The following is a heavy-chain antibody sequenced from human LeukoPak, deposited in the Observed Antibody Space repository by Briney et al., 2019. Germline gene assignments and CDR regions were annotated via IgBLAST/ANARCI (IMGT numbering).Heavy chain of an antibody. Sequence: GGSLRLSCAASGFTFSGYAMSWVRQAPGKGLEWVSALSGSGGGTHYADAVKGRFTISRDNSKNTLYLQMNSLRAADTAVYYCAKGGGYSGDYVSAYWGQGTLVTVSS. D-gene: IGHD4-17*01. V-gene: IGHV3-23*01. CDR3: AKGGGYSGDYVSAY. CDR2: LSGSGGGT. CDR1: GFTFSGYA. J-gene: IGHJ4*02.